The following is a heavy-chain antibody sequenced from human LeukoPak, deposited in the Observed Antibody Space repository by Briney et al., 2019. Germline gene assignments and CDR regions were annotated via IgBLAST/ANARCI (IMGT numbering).Heavy chain of an antibody. D-gene: IGHD3-3*01. CDR3: ARVAGYDFWSGVRDYYYYMDV. Sequence: SETLSLTCAVYGGSFSGYYWSWIRQPPGKGLEWIGEINHSGSTNYNPSPKSRVTISVDTSKNQFSLKLSSVTAADTAVYYCARVAGYDFWSGVRDYYYYMDVWGEGTTVTVSS. V-gene: IGHV4-34*01. J-gene: IGHJ6*03. CDR2: INHSGST. CDR1: GGSFSGYY.